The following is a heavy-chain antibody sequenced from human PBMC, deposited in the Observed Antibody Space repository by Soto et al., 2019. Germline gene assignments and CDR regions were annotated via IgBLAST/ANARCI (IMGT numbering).Heavy chain of an antibody. J-gene: IGHJ4*02. CDR2: TYTGGNS. CDR1: GLSVSDKY. Sequence: EVQLVQTGGGLIKPGGSLSLSCAASGLSVSDKYMSWVRQAPGKGLEWVSLTYTGGNSYFADFVKGRFIVSRDISKNTRFLHMNSLAAEDTAVYYWAREGYAYGLDFWGQGSLVTVSS. CDR3: AREGYAYGLDF. V-gene: IGHV3-53*02. D-gene: IGHD3-10*01.